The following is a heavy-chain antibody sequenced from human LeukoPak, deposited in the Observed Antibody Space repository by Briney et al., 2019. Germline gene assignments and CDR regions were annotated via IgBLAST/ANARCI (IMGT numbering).Heavy chain of an antibody. D-gene: IGHD1-26*01. V-gene: IGHV1-2*02. CDR2: INPNSGGT. CDR1: GYTFTSYD. J-gene: IGHJ4*02. CDR3: ARDMDSGPDFFDY. Sequence: ASVKVSCKASGYTFTSYDINWVRQATGQGLEWMGWINPNSGGTNYAQKFQGRVTMTRDTSISTAYMELSRLRSDDTAVYYCARDMDSGPDFFDYWGLGTLVTVSS.